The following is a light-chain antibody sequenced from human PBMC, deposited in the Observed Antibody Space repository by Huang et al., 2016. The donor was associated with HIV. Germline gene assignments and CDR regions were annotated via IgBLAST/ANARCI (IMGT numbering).Light chain of an antibody. CDR1: QDINKY. V-gene: IGKV1-33*01. CDR3: QQYDNVPRT. Sequence: DIQMTQSPSSLSASVGDRATITCQASQDINKYLSWYQQKPGKAPKLLIYDASNLESGVPSRFSGSGSGTHFSFTISRMQPEDIATYYCQQYDNVPRTFGQGTKLEIK. J-gene: IGKJ2*01. CDR2: DAS.